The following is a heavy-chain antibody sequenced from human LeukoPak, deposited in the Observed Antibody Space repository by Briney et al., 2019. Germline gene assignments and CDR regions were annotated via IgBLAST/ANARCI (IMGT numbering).Heavy chain of an antibody. J-gene: IGHJ3*02. CDR3: AKIDSSGYYQKNDAFDI. D-gene: IGHD3-22*01. CDR1: GFTFSSYA. Sequence: GGSLRLSCAASGFTFSSYAMSWVRQAPGKGLEWVSAISGSGGSTYYADSVKVRFTISRDNSKNTLYLQMNSPRAEDTAVYYCAKIDSSGYYQKNDAFDIWGQGTMVTVSS. CDR2: ISGSGGST. V-gene: IGHV3-23*01.